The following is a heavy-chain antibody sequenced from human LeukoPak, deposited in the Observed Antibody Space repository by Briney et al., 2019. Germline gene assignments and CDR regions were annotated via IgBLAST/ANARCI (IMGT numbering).Heavy chain of an antibody. Sequence: GGSLRLSCAASGFTFSRYWMSWVRQAPGKGLEWVANIKPDGREKYYVDSVKGRFTISRDNAKNSLYMQMNSLRAEDTAVYYCASGGGATRSGYAFDMWGQGTMVTVSS. J-gene: IGHJ3*02. CDR2: IKPDGREK. D-gene: IGHD1-26*01. V-gene: IGHV3-7*01. CDR1: GFTFSRYW. CDR3: ASGGGATRSGYAFDM.